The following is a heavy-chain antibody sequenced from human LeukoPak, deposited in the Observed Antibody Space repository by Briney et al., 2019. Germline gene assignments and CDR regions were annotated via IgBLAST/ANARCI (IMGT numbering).Heavy chain of an antibody. CDR3: ARALYYDSSAYLY. D-gene: IGHD3-22*01. J-gene: IGHJ4*02. CDR1: GFTFSNYE. CDR2: ISSSGSII. V-gene: IGHV3-48*03. Sequence: GGSLRLSCAASGFTFSNYEMHWVRQAPGKGLEWLLYISSSGSIIYYADSVKGRFTISRDNAKNSLSLQMNSLTAEDTAIYYRARALYYDSSAYLYWGQGTLVTVSS.